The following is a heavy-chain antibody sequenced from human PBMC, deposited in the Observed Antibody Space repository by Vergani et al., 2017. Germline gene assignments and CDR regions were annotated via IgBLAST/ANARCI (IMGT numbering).Heavy chain of an antibody. Sequence: QVQLQESGPGLVKPSETLSLTCTVSGGSISSYYWRWIRQPPGKGLEWIGYIYYSGSTNYNPSLKSRVTISVDTSKNQFSLKLSSVTAADTAVYYCAATYSPGGTFDYWGQGTLVTVSS. V-gene: IGHV4-59*08. CDR2: IYYSGST. D-gene: IGHD2-15*01. CDR3: AATYSPGGTFDY. CDR1: GGSISSYY. J-gene: IGHJ4*02.